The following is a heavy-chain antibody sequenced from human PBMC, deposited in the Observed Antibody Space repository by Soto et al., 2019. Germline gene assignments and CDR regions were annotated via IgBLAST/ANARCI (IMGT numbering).Heavy chain of an antibody. J-gene: IGHJ6*01. CDR3: ARTRGLRNQYYYGMDV. V-gene: IGHV4-34*01. CDR2: INHSGST. CDR1: VVSFSGYY. D-gene: IGHD2-8*02. Sequence: SETLSLTCAFYVVSFSGYYWSCIRHPPGKWLEWIGEINHSGSTNYNPSLKSRVTISVDTSKNQFSLKLSSVTAADTAVYYCARTRGLRNQYYYGMDVWGQATTVNVSS.